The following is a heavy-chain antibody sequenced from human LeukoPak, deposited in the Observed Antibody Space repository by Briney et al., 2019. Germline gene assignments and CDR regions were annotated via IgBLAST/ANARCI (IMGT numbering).Heavy chain of an antibody. J-gene: IGHJ6*03. CDR3: ARESEKGNSLRQQLVRVKDYYYYYYMDV. CDR2: INHSGST. CDR1: DGSFNGYY. D-gene: IGHD6-13*01. Sequence: SETLSLTCAVYDGSFNGYYWTWIRQPPGKGLEWIGEINHSGSTNYNPSLKSRVTISIDTSKNQFSLQLNSVTPEDTAVYYCARESEKGNSLRQQLVRVKDYYYYYYMDVWGKGTTVTVSS. V-gene: IGHV4-34*01.